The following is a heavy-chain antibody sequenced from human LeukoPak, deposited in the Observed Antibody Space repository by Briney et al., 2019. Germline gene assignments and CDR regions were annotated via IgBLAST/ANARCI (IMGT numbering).Heavy chain of an antibody. J-gene: IGHJ4*02. V-gene: IGHV3-23*01. Sequence: GGSLRLSCAASGFSFSTYAMSWVRQIPGKGLEWVSAISGSDPGTYYADSVKGRFTISRVNSRNTLYLQMNRLRVEDTAVYYCAKGSRGSCRGAYCYSFDNWGQGAVVTVSS. CDR1: GFSFSTYA. D-gene: IGHD2-21*02. CDR2: ISGSDPGT. CDR3: AKGSRGSCRGAYCYSFDN.